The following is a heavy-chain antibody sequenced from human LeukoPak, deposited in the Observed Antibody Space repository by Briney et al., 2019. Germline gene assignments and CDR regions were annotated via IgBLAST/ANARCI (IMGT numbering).Heavy chain of an antibody. Sequence: ASVKVSCKASGYTFTGYYMHWVRPAPGQGLEWMGWINPNSGGTNYAQKFQGWVTMTRDTSISTAYMELSRLRSDDTAVYYCAVGYCGGDCYFDYGMDVWGQGTTVTVSS. CDR2: INPNSGGT. D-gene: IGHD2-21*02. CDR1: GYTFTGYY. J-gene: IGHJ6*02. CDR3: AVGYCGGDCYFDYGMDV. V-gene: IGHV1-2*04.